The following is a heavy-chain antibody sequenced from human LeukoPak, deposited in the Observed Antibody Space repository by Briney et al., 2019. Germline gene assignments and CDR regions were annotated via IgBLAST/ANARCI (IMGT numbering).Heavy chain of an antibody. Sequence: PSETLSLTCTVSGNSIRSTSYNWGWIRQPPGKGLEWIGEIYHSGSTNYNPSLKSRVTISVDKSKNQFSLKLSSVTAADAAVYYCAIPGIAVQNAFDIWGQGTMVTVSS. V-gene: IGHV4-39*07. CDR1: GNSIRSTSYN. D-gene: IGHD6-19*01. CDR3: AIPGIAVQNAFDI. CDR2: IYHSGST. J-gene: IGHJ3*02.